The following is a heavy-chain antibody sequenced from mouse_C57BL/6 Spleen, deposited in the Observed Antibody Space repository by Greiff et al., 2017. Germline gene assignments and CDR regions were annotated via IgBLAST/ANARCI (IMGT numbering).Heavy chain of an antibody. D-gene: IGHD1-1*01. CDR2: IYPYNDGT. V-gene: IGHV1-14*01. Sequence: VQLQQSGPELVKPGASVKMSCKASGYTFTSYVMHWVKQKPGQGLEWIGYIYPYNDGTKYNEKFKGKAPLTSDKSSSTAYMELSSLTSEDSAVYYCARAWITTVVAPFDYWGQGTTLTVSS. J-gene: IGHJ2*01. CDR1: GYTFTSYV. CDR3: ARAWITTVVAPFDY.